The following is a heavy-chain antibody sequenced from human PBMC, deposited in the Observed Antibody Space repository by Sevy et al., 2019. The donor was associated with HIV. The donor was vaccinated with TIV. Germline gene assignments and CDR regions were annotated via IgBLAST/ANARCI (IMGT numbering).Heavy chain of an antibody. CDR3: TKTEVLRHFDWFSSGLGQIDY. J-gene: IGHJ4*02. Sequence: FLRLSCAASGFTFSSYGMHWVRQAPGKGLEWVAVISYDGSNKYYADSVKGRFTVSRDNSKNTLYLQMNSLRAEDTAVYCCTKTEVLRHFDWFSSGLGQIDYWGQGTLVSVSS. V-gene: IGHV3-30*18. D-gene: IGHD3-9*01. CDR2: ISYDGSNK. CDR1: GFTFSSYG.